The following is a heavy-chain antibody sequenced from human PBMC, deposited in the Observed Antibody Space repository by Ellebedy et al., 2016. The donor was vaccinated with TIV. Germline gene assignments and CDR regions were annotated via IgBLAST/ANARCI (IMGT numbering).Heavy chain of an antibody. J-gene: IGHJ4*02. CDR1: GYDFTDYW. Sequence: GGSLRLSCKVSGYDFTDYWIGWVRQMPGKGLESMGIIYPGDSDTRYSPSFEGQFTISVDKSVTTAYVEWSSLKASDTAMYYCARHLGYADSEIDFWGQGTLVTVSS. CDR2: IYPGDSDT. CDR3: ARHLGYADSEIDF. V-gene: IGHV5-51*01. D-gene: IGHD4-17*01.